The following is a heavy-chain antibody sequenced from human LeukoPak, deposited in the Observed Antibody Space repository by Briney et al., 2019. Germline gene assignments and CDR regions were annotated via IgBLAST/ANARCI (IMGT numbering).Heavy chain of an antibody. J-gene: IGHJ5*02. CDR1: GFTFSSYG. Sequence: PGGSLRLSCAASGFTFSSYGMSWVRQAPGKGLEWVSGISGSGRSAYYADSVKGRFTISRDNSKNMLYVQMDSLRAEDTAVYYCAKHHYYDSNAYSWFDPWGQGTLVTVSS. D-gene: IGHD3-22*01. CDR2: ISGSGRSA. V-gene: IGHV3-23*01. CDR3: AKHHYYDSNAYSWFDP.